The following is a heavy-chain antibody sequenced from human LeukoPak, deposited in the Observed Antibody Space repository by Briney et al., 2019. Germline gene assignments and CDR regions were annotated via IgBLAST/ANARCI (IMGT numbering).Heavy chain of an antibody. CDR2: ISSSGSTI. CDR1: GFTFSSYE. J-gene: IGHJ4*02. V-gene: IGHV3-48*03. CDR3: AKGTPDIVVVPAAIV. D-gene: IGHD2-2*01. Sequence: PGGSLRLSCAAAGFTFSSYEMNWVRQAPGKGLEWVSYISSSGSTIYYADSVRGRFTISRDNSKNTLYLQMNSLRAEDTAVYYCAKGTPDIVVVPAAIVWGQGTLVTVSS.